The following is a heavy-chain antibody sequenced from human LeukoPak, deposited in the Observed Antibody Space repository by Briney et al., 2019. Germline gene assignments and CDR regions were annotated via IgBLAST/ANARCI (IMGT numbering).Heavy chain of an antibody. J-gene: IGHJ4*02. V-gene: IGHV4-38-2*01. CDR2: IYYSGST. Sequence: GSLRLSCAASGFTFSSYAMSWVRQAPGKGLEWIGSIYYSGSTYYNPSLKSRVTISVDTSKNQFSLKLSSVTAADTAVYYCARLIGYCSSTSCYRDYHPFDYWGQGTLVTVSS. CDR3: ARLIGYCSSTSCYRDYHPFDY. CDR1: GFTFSSYA. D-gene: IGHD2-2*02.